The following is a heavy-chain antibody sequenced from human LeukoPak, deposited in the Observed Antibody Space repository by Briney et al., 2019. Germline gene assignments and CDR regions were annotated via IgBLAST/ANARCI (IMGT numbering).Heavy chain of an antibody. J-gene: IGHJ6*03. CDR1: GFTFSSYW. Sequence: GGSLRLSCAASGFTFSSYWMSWVRQAPGKGLEWVANIKQDGSEKYYVDSVKGRFTISRDNAKNSLYLQMNSLRAEDTAVCYCARSVTGTYYYYYYYMDVWGKGTTVTVSS. V-gene: IGHV3-7*01. CDR2: IKQDGSEK. D-gene: IGHD1-7*01. CDR3: ARSVTGTYYYYYYYMDV.